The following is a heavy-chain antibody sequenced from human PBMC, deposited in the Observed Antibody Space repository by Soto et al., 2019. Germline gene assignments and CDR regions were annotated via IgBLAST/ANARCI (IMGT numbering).Heavy chain of an antibody. Sequence: ASVKVSCKASGYTFTSYDISWVRQATGQRLEWMGWMNPNSGNTGYAQKFQGRVTMTRNTSISTAYMELSSLRSEDTAVYYCARVTCRDCSGGSYAFDIWGQGTMVTVSS. D-gene: IGHD2-15*01. J-gene: IGHJ3*02. V-gene: IGHV1-8*01. CDR2: MNPNSGNT. CDR3: ARVTCRDCSGGSYAFDI. CDR1: GYTFTSYD.